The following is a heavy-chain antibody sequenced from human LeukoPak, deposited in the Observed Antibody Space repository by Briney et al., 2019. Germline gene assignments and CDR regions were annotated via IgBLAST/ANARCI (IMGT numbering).Heavy chain of an antibody. J-gene: IGHJ6*03. D-gene: IGHD2-2*01. V-gene: IGHV3-21*01. CDR2: LSSSSSYI. CDR3: ARVPVPAPYYYYMDV. Sequence: GSLRISCGTSGFNLQKYCQNRVRQASGKGPEGVPSLSSSSSYIYYADSVKGRFTISRDNAKNSLYLQMNSLRAEDTAVYYCARVPVPAPYYYYMDVWGKGTTVTVSS. CDR1: GFNLQKYC.